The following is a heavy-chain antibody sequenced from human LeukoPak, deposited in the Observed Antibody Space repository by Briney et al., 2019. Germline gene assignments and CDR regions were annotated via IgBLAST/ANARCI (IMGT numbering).Heavy chain of an antibody. Sequence: ASVTVSFTASGYTFTGYYMHWVRQAPGQGLEWMGRINPNSGGTNYAQKFQGRVTMTRDTSISTAYMELSRLRSDDTAVYYCARITHSPGSYRDYWGQGTLVTVSS. CDR2: INPNSGGT. V-gene: IGHV1-2*06. CDR3: ARITHSPGSYRDY. D-gene: IGHD3-10*01. J-gene: IGHJ4*02. CDR1: GYTFTGYY.